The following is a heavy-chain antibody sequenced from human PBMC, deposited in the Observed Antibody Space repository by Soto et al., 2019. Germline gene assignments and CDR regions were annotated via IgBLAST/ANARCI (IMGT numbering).Heavy chain of an antibody. CDR1: GFTFSSYW. J-gene: IGHJ3*02. D-gene: IGHD3-3*01. Sequence: GGSLRLSCAASGFTFSSYWMHWVRQAPGKGLVWVSRINSDGSSTSYADSVKGRFTISRDNAKNTLYLQMNSLRAEDTAVYYCARALTYYDFWSGPDAFDIWGQGTMVTVS. CDR2: INSDGSST. V-gene: IGHV3-74*01. CDR3: ARALTYYDFWSGPDAFDI.